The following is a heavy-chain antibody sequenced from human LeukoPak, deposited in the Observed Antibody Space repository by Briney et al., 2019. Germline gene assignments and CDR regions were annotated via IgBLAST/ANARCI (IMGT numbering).Heavy chain of an antibody. Sequence: ASVKVSCKASGYTFTGYYMHWVRQAPGQGLEWMGRINSNSGGTNYAQNFQGRVTMTRDTSISTAYMELSRLRSDDTAVYYCARDRVAGSTYAEGNYFDYWGQGTLVTVSS. CDR1: GYTFTGYY. CDR3: ARDRVAGSTYAEGNYFDY. D-gene: IGHD6-19*01. V-gene: IGHV1-2*06. J-gene: IGHJ4*02. CDR2: INSNSGGT.